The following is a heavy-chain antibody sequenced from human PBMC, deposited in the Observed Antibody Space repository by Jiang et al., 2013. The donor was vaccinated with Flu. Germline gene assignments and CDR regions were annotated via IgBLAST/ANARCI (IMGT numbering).Heavy chain of an antibody. CDR3: ATDYRVFQPWPDGMDV. V-gene: IGHV3-30*03. CDR2: ISYDGINK. Sequence: VQLLESGGGVVQPGRSLILSCAASGFTFSSYGMFWVRQAPGKGLECVALISYDGINKYYADSLKGRFTISRDNSKNTLYLQMDSLRPEDTAVYYCATDYRVFQPWPDGMDVVGAKGTTGHRLL. D-gene: IGHD6-19*01. CDR1: GFTFSSYG. J-gene: IGHJ6*01.